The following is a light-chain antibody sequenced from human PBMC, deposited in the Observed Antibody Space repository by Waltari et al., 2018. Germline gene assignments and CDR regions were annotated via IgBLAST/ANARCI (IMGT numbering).Light chain of an antibody. V-gene: IGLV1-40*01. CDR1: DSSIASFG. CDR3: QSYDNSLRGSLL. Sequence: QSVLTQAPSVSGAPGQRVTIPCPGGDSSIASFGVNWYQPPPGRVPKLLIYENTKRPSGVPDRFSGSKSGTSASLAIEGLQPEDEGDYYCQSYDNSLRGSLLFGGGTKVTV. CDR2: ENT. J-gene: IGLJ3*02.